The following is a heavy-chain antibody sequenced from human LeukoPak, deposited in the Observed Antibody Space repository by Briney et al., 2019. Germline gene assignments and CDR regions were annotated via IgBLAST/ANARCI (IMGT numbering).Heavy chain of an antibody. V-gene: IGHV1-18*01. CDR2: ISAYNGNT. Sequence: ASLKVSCKASGYTFTSYGISWVRQAPGQGLEWMGWISAYNGNTNYAQKLQGRVTMTTDTYTNGAYMELRSMIAEDTAVYYCARGDITMTVVLGYWGQGTLVTVSS. J-gene: IGHJ4*02. D-gene: IGHD3-22*01. CDR3: ARGDITMTVVLGY. CDR1: GYTFTSYG.